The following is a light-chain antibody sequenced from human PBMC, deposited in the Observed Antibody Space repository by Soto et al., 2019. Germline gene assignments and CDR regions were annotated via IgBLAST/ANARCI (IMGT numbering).Light chain of an antibody. CDR3: CSSVGGPNWV. CDR2: EVH. Sequence: QSALTQPASVSGSPGQSITISCTGTSSDVGNYDRVSWSQQHPGKAPTLMIYEVHKRPSGVSNRVSGSKSGNTASLTISGLQAEDEADYYCCSSVGGPNWVFGGGPKLTVL. V-gene: IGLV2-23*02. CDR1: SSDVGNYDR. J-gene: IGLJ3*02.